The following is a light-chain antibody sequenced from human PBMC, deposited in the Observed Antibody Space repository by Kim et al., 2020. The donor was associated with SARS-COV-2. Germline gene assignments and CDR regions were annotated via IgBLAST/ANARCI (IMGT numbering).Light chain of an antibody. CDR1: QSISAN. CDR2: DAS. J-gene: IGKJ2*03. Sequence: GSQGGRVTLSCRASQSISANLAWYQQKPGQAPRLLIYDASTRATGIPARFSGSGSGTEFTLTISDLQSEDFAVYYCQQYSNWPPYSFGQGTKLEI. V-gene: IGKV3-15*01. CDR3: QQYSNWPPYS.